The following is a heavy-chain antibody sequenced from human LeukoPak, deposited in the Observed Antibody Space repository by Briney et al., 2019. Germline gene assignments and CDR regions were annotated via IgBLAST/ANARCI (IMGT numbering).Heavy chain of an antibody. CDR2: ISGNSVST. CDR3: ARDEPGNGIGYFDL. CDR1: GFTFRSYA. Sequence: PGGSLRLSCAVSGFTFRSYAMSWVRQAPGKGLEWGSIISGNSVSTYYADSVKGRFTISRDNSKNTLYLQMNSLRAEDTAVYYCARDEPGNGIGYFDLWRRGTLVTVSS. D-gene: IGHD1-1*01. V-gene: IGHV3-23*01. J-gene: IGHJ2*01.